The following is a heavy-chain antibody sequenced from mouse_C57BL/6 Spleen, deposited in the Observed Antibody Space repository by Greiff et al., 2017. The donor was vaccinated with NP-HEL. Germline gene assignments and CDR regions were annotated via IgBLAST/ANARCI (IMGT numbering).Heavy chain of an antibody. D-gene: IGHD1-1*01. V-gene: IGHV1-42*01. CDR1: GYSFTGYY. J-gene: IGHJ4*01. CDR3: ARGYYGSSSPMDY. Sequence: VQLQQSGPELVKPGASVKISCKASGYSFTGYYMNWVKQSPEKSLEWIGEINPSTGGTTYNQKFKAKATLTVDKSSSTAYMQLKSLTSEDSAVYYCARGYYGSSSPMDYWGQGTSVTVSS. CDR2: INPSTGGT.